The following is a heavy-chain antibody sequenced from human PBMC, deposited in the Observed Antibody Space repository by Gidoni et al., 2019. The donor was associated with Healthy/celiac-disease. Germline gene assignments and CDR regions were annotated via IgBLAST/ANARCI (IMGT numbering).Heavy chain of an antibody. V-gene: IGHV3-48*02. Sequence: EVQLVESGGGLVQPGGSLSLSCAASGFTFSSYIMHWVRQAPGKGLAWVSYISSSSSTIYYADSVKGRFTISRDNAKNSLYLQMNSLRDEDTAVYYCARDDPPGPVVPAAMRWRDYYGMDVWGQGTTVTVSS. CDR1: GFTFSSYI. CDR3: ARDDPPGPVVPAAMRWRDYYGMDV. CDR2: ISSSSSTI. J-gene: IGHJ6*02. D-gene: IGHD2-2*01.